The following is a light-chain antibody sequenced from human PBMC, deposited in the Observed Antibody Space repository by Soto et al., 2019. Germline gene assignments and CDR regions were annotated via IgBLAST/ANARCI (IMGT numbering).Light chain of an antibody. Sequence: DIQMTQSPSSLSASVGDRVTITCRASQDISNYLNWYQQKPGKAPKLLIYDASNLETGVPSRFSGSGSGTDFTFTISSLQPEDIATYYCQQYNSYFRTFGQGTKVDIK. CDR3: QQYNSYFRT. CDR1: QDISNY. J-gene: IGKJ1*01. V-gene: IGKV1-33*01. CDR2: DAS.